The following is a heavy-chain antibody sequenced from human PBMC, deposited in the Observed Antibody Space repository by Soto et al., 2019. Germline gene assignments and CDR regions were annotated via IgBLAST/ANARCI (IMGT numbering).Heavy chain of an antibody. J-gene: IGHJ4*02. D-gene: IGHD6-13*01. Sequence: SETLSLTCAVSGGSISSGGYSWSWIRQPPGKGLEWIGYIYHSGSTYYNPSLKSRVTISVDRSKSQFSLKLSSVAAADTAVYYCARGPSTAAGMVFDYWGQGTLVTVSS. V-gene: IGHV4-30-2*01. CDR3: ARGPSTAAGMVFDY. CDR2: IYHSGST. CDR1: GGSISSGGYS.